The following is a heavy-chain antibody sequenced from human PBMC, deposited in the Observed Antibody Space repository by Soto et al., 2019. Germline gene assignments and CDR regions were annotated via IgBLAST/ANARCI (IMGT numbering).Heavy chain of an antibody. V-gene: IGHV2-5*02. D-gene: IGHD3-9*01. J-gene: IGHJ4*02. Sequence: ESGPTLVNPTHALTQTCTFSGFSLSTIGVGVAWIRQPPGKALEWLSLIYWDDGKRYSPSLKTRLNITKDTSKNQVVLTLTNVDPADTATYYSAHRPAYDISTGHYPFDYWGQGSVITVSS. CDR1: GFSLSTIGVG. CDR2: IYWDDGK. CDR3: AHRPAYDISTGHYPFDY.